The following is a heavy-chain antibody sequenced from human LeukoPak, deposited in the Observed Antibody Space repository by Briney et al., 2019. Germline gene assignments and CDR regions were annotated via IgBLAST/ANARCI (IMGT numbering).Heavy chain of an antibody. CDR2: ISGRGGST. CDR3: AKDFGAVVTAIPSY. CDR1: GFTFSNYA. D-gene: IGHD2-21*02. Sequence: GGSPRLSCAASGFTFSNYAMIWVRQAPGKGLEWVSAISGRGGSTYYADSVKGRFTISRDNSKDTLSLQMNSLRFEDTAVYYCAKDFGAVVTAIPSYWGQGTLVTVSS. J-gene: IGHJ4*02. V-gene: IGHV3-23*01.